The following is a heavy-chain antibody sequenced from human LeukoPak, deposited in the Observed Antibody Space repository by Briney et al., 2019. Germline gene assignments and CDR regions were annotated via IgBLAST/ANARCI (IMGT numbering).Heavy chain of an antibody. CDR1: GFAFSDSA. Sequence: GGSLRLSCAASGFAFSDSAMHWVRQASGKGLEWVSIIYSGGITNYVDSVKGRFTISRDNSKNTLYLQMSSLRAEDTAVYYCTRDSTTFRFGYWGQGTLVTVSS. J-gene: IGHJ4*02. CDR3: TRDSTTFRFGY. V-gene: IGHV3-53*01. D-gene: IGHD4-11*01. CDR2: IYSGGIT.